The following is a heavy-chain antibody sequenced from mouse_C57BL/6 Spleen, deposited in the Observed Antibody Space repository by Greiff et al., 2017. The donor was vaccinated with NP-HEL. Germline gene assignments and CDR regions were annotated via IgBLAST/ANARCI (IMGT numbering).Heavy chain of an antibody. CDR1: GYSITSGYY. CDR3: ASPIYDGYSYYFDY. Sequence: EVQVVESGPGLVKPSQSLSLTCSVTGYSITSGYYWNWIRQFPGNKLEWMGYISYDGSNNYNPSLKNRISITRDTSKNQFFLKLNSVTTEDTATYYCASPIYDGYSYYFDYWGQGTTLTVSS. CDR2: ISYDGSN. D-gene: IGHD2-3*01. V-gene: IGHV3-6*01. J-gene: IGHJ2*01.